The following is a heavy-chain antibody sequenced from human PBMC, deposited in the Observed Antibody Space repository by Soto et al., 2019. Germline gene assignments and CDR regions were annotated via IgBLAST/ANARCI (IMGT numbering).Heavy chain of an antibody. D-gene: IGHD3-10*01. CDR3: AREGSSDAFDI. CDR1: GFTFSSYA. V-gene: IGHV3-64*02. Sequence: PGGSLRLSCAASGFTFSSYAMHWVRQAPGKGLEYVSAISSNGGSTYYADSVKGRFTISRDNSKNTLYLQMGSLRAEDMAVYYCAREGSSDAFDIWGQGTMVTVS. J-gene: IGHJ3*02. CDR2: ISSNGGST.